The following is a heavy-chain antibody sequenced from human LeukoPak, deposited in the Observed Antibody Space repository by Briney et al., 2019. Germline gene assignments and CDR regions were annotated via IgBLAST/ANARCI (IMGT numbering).Heavy chain of an antibody. V-gene: IGHV3-30*04. CDR2: ISYDGSNK. D-gene: IGHD3-16*01. J-gene: IGHJ3*02. CDR3: AKDFHRLGEFDAFDI. CDR1: GFTFSSYA. Sequence: PGGSLRLSCAASGFTFSSYAMHWVRQAPGKGLEWVALISYDGSNKYYADSVKGRFTISRDNAKNSLYLQMNSLRAEDTAVYYCAKDFHRLGEFDAFDIWGQGTMVTVSS.